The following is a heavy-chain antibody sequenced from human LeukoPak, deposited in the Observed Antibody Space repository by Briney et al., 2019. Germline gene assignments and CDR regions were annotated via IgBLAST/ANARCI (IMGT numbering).Heavy chain of an antibody. CDR3: ARATYCSSTSCPVGGDY. CDR1: GFTFSSYA. Sequence: TGGSLRLSCAASGFTFSSYAMHWVRQAPGKGLEWVAVISYDGSNKYYADSVKGRFTISRDNSKNTLYLQMNSLRAEDTAVYYCARATYCSSTSCPVGGDYWGQGTLVTVSS. D-gene: IGHD2-2*01. J-gene: IGHJ4*02. CDR2: ISYDGSNK. V-gene: IGHV3-30-3*01.